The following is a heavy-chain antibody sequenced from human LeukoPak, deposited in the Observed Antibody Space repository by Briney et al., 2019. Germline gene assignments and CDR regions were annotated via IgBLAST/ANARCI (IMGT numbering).Heavy chain of an antibody. CDR2: ISGSSSTI. V-gene: IGHV3-48*01. D-gene: IGHD3-9*01. Sequence: GGSLRLSCAASGFIFNSFGMNWVRQAPGKGLEWVSYISGSSSTIYYADSVKGRFTISRDNAKNSLYMQMNSLRAEDTAVYYCARDSADNLDWGQGTLVTVSS. J-gene: IGHJ4*02. CDR3: ARDSADNLD. CDR1: GFIFNSFG.